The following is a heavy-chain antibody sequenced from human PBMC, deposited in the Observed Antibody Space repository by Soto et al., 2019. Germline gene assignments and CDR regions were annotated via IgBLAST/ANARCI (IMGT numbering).Heavy chain of an antibody. CDR1: GVPFSNLA. V-gene: IGHV3-23*03. CDR3: ASASTPTEY. D-gene: IGHD4-17*01. Sequence: PGGSLRLSCAASGVPFSNLAMVWVRQTPAKRLEWVAIISADGSTTGYLDSVKGRFSISRGNSRNLLFLQMNSLRPDDTAIYYCASASTPTEYWGQGTQVTVSS. CDR2: ISADGSTT. J-gene: IGHJ4*02.